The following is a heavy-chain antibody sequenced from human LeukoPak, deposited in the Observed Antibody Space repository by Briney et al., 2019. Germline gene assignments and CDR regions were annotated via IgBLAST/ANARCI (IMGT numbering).Heavy chain of an antibody. J-gene: IGHJ6*02. CDR3: ASATVVVAGYYYYYGMDV. CDR2: VIPIFGTA. Sequence: ASVKVSCKASGGTFSSYAISWVRQAPGQGLEWMGGVIPIFGTANYAQKFQGRVTITADESTSTGYMELSSLRSEDTAVYYCASATVVVAGYYYYYGMDVWGQGTTVTVSS. V-gene: IGHV1-69*13. D-gene: IGHD2-15*01. CDR1: GGTFSSYA.